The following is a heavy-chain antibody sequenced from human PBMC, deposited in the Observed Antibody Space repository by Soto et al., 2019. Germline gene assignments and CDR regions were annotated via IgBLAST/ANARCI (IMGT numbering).Heavy chain of an antibody. D-gene: IGHD3-22*01. J-gene: IGHJ4*02. CDR2: ISRDGRST. CDR1: GFTFSMHS. Sequence: EVQLVESGGGLVQPGGSLRLSCSASGFTFSMHSMHWVRQTPGKALEYVSAISRDGRSTFYADSVKGRFTISRDNSKNTLYLRMNSLRSADTAVYYCVKEANPFINTLVVLIFDYWGQGTQVTVSS. CDR3: VKEANPFINTLVVLIFDY. V-gene: IGHV3-64D*08.